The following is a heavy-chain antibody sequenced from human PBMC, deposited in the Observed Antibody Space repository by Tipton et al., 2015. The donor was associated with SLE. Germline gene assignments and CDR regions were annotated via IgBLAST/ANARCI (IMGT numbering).Heavy chain of an antibody. CDR1: GGSIISGSNY. V-gene: IGHV4-61*10. CDR2: IYFIGST. D-gene: IGHD4-17*01. J-gene: IGHJ4*02. Sequence: TLSLTCTVSGGSIISGSNYWNWIRQSAGKGLEWIGHIYFIGSTNYNPSLKSRVTISVDTSKNQFSLKLSSVTAADTAVYYCAREDGDKNYFDYWGQGTLVTVSS. CDR3: AREDGDKNYFDY.